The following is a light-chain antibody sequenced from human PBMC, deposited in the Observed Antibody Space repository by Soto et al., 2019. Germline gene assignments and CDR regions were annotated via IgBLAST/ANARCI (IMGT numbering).Light chain of an antibody. CDR1: SSNIGRNT. CDR2: NNN. CDR3: SSYTSSSTRV. Sequence: QSVLTQPPSASGTPGQRVTISCSGSSSNIGRNTVNWYQQLPGTAPKLLIYNNNQRPSGVPDRFSGSKSGTSASLAISGLRSEDETDYYCSSYTSSSTRVFGGGTKLTVL. J-gene: IGLJ2*01. V-gene: IGLV1-44*01.